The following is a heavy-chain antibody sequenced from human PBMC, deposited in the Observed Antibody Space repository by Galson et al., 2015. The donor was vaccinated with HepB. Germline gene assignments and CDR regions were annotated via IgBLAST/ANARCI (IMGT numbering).Heavy chain of an antibody. D-gene: IGHD3-3*01. CDR2: IIPIGTV. CDR3: AVGGHDFWSGYYSFDY. J-gene: IGHJ4*02. V-gene: IGHV1-69*13. CDR1: GGTFSGYA. Sequence: SVKVSCKASGGTFSGYAISWVRQAPGQGLGWMGGIIPIGTVDYAQKFPDRVTISADQSTNTAYMELSSLRSEDTAVYYCAVGGHDFWSGYYSFDYWGQGTLVTVSS.